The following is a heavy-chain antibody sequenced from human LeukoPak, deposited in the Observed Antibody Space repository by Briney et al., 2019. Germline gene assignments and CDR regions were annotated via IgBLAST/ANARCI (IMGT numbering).Heavy chain of an antibody. CDR1: GFTFRDYW. J-gene: IGHJ4*02. CDR2: IKEDGSEK. CDR3: ARAHYSSFDY. Sequence: GGSLRLSCAASGFTFRDYWMSWVRQAPGKGLEWVANIKEDGSEKHYVDSVKGRFTISRDNAKNSLYLQSLYLQMNSLRAEDTAAYYCARAHYSSFDYWGQGTLVTVSS. D-gene: IGHD3-22*01. V-gene: IGHV3-7*01.